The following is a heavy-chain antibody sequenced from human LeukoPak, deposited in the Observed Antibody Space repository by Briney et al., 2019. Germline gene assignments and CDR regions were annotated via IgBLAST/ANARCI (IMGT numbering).Heavy chain of an antibody. Sequence: GGSLRLSCAASGFTFSSYWMSWVRQAPGKGLERVASIKRDGSVKKYVDSVQGRFTVSRDNTKNSLYLQMNSLRADDTTVYYCARLSGDITVFYLWGQGTLVTVSS. CDR2: IKRDGSVK. V-gene: IGHV3-7*01. J-gene: IGHJ4*02. CDR3: ARLSGDITVFYL. CDR1: GFTFSSYW. D-gene: IGHD1-20*01.